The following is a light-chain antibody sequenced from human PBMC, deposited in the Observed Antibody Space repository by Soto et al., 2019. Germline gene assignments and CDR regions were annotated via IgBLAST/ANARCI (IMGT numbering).Light chain of an antibody. CDR2: EVS. Sequence: QSVLTQPPSASGSPGQSVTISCTGTSSDVGGYNYVSWYQQHPGKAPKLMISEVSKRPSGVPDRFSGSKSGNTASLTVSVLQAEDEADYYCSSFAGNNNLVFGGGTKVTVL. V-gene: IGLV2-8*01. CDR1: SSDVGGYNY. CDR3: SSFAGNNNLV. J-gene: IGLJ2*01.